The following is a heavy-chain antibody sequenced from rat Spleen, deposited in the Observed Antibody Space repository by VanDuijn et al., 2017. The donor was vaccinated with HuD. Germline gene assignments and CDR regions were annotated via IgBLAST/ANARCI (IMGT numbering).Heavy chain of an antibody. J-gene: IGHJ2*01. V-gene: IGHV2-72*01. CDR1: GFSLTSNG. CDR3: ARSYGGYTQHWFAY. CDR2: IWAGGST. Sequence: QVQLKESGPGLMQPSETLSLTCTVSGFSLTSNGVGWVRQPLGKGLVWMGTIWAGGSTNYNSAVQSRLSISRDTSKSQVFLQMNSLQTDDTAIYFCARSYGGYTQHWFAYWGQGVMVTVSS. D-gene: IGHD1-11*01.